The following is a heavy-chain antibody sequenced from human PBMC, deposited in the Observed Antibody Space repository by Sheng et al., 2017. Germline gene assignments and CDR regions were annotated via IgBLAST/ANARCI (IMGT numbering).Heavy chain of an antibody. Sequence: QVQLQESGPGLVKPSETLSLTCAVSGYSISSGYYWGWIRQPPGKGLEWIGSIYHSGSTYYNPSLKSRVTISVDTSKNQFSLKLSSVTAADTAVYYCVRVGRYYDSSDYWGQGTLVTVSS. CDR1: GYSISSGYY. CDR2: IYHSGST. CDR3: VRVGRYYDSSDY. J-gene: IGHJ4*02. D-gene: IGHD3-22*01. V-gene: IGHV4-38-2*01.